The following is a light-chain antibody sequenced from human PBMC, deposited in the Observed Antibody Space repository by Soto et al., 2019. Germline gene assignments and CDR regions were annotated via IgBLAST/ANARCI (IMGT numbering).Light chain of an antibody. CDR2: GAS. Sequence: EIVMTQSPATLSVSPGERATLSCRASQSLTTNLAWYQQKPGQAPRLLFYGASTRATGIPARVSGSGSGTEFTLTISSLQSEDFAVYYCQQYHNWPLTFGQGTRLEI. J-gene: IGKJ5*01. V-gene: IGKV3D-15*01. CDR1: QSLTTN. CDR3: QQYHNWPLT.